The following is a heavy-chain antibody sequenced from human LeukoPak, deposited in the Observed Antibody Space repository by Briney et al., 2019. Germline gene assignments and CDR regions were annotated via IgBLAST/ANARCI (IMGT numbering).Heavy chain of an antibody. CDR3: ARGELMGHSSWYPSFDY. V-gene: IGHV4-59*01. J-gene: IGHJ4*02. D-gene: IGHD6-13*01. CDR2: IYYSGST. Sequence: SETLSLTCTVSGGSISSYYWSWIRQPPGKGLEWIGYIYYSGSTNYNPSLKSRVTISVDTSKNQFSLKLSSVTAADTAVYYCARGELMGHSSWYPSFDYWGQGTLVTVSS. CDR1: GGSISSYY.